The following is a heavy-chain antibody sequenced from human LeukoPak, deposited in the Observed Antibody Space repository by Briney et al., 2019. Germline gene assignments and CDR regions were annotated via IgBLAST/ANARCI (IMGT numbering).Heavy chain of an antibody. D-gene: IGHD6-19*01. J-gene: IGHJ4*02. CDR2: ISWNSGSI. CDR1: RFTFDDYA. V-gene: IGHV3-9*01. Sequence: GGSLRLSCVASRFTFDDYAMHWVRQARGKGMDWVSGISWNSGSIGYADSVKGRFTISRDNAKNSLYLQMNSLRAEDTALYYCAKGALPCIAVAGDYWGQGTLVTVSS. CDR3: AKGALPCIAVAGDY.